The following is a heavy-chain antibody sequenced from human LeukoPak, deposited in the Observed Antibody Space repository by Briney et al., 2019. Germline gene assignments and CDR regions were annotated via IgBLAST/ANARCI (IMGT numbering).Heavy chain of an antibody. CDR2: MSYSGGT. J-gene: IGHJ4*02. V-gene: IGHV4-39*01. CDR3: ARRTVATTGVDY. Sequence: SETLSLTCTVSGGSITSSIYYWGWIRQPPGKGLGWIGSMSYSGGTYYNPSLKSRLTISLHTSKNQFSLRLSSVTAADTAVYYCARRTVATTGVDYWGQGSLVTVSS. D-gene: IGHD5-12*01. CDR1: GGSITSSIYY.